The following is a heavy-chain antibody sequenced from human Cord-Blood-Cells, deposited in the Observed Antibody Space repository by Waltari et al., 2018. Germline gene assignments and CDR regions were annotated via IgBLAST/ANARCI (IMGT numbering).Heavy chain of an antibody. V-gene: IGHV1-8*03. J-gene: IGHJ5*02. CDR1: GYTFTSSD. CDR2: INPNSGNT. D-gene: IGHD3-3*01. Sequence: QVQLVQSGAEVKKPGASVKVSCKASGYTFTSSDINWVRPATGQGHEWMGGINPNSGNTGYAQKLQGRFTITRNTSISTAYMELSSLRSEDTAVYYCARGPYYDFWSGYYESNWFDPWGQGTLVTVSS. CDR3: ARGPYYDFWSGYYESNWFDP.